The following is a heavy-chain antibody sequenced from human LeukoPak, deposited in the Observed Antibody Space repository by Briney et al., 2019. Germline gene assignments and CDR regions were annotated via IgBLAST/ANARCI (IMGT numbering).Heavy chain of an antibody. CDR3: ARVIGDFEWLHSYYFDY. Sequence: SETLSLTCTVSGGSISSYYWSWIRQPPGEGLEWIGYIYYMGSTNYNPSLKSRVTISVDTSKYQFSLKLSSVTAADTAVYYCARVIGDFEWLHSYYFDYWGQGTLVTVSS. D-gene: IGHD3-9*01. CDR2: IYYMGST. CDR1: GGSISSYY. V-gene: IGHV4-59*01. J-gene: IGHJ4*02.